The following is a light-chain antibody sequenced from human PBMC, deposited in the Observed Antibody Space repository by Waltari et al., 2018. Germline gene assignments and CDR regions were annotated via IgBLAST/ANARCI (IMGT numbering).Light chain of an antibody. CDR1: QSVSSSY. CDR2: GAS. V-gene: IGKV3-20*01. Sequence: EIVLTQSPGPLSLSPGESATLSCRASQSVSSSYLAWYQQKPGQAPRLLIYGASSRATGIPDRFSGSGSGTDFTLTISRLEPEDFAVYYCQQYGSSPRYTFGQGTKLEIK. J-gene: IGKJ2*01. CDR3: QQYGSSPRYT.